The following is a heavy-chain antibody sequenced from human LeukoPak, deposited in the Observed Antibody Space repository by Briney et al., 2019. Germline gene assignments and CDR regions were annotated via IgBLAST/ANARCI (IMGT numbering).Heavy chain of an antibody. CDR2: MNPNSGNT. D-gene: IGHD7-27*01. J-gene: IGHJ6*03. CDR3: ARDLAAGDPSYYMDV. V-gene: IGHV1-8*01. Sequence: GASVKVSCKASGYTFTSYDINWVRQATGQGLEWMGWMNPNSGNTGYAQKFQGRVTITADESTSTAYMELSSLRSEDTAVYYCARDLAAGDPSYYMDVWGKGTTVTVSS. CDR1: GYTFTSYD.